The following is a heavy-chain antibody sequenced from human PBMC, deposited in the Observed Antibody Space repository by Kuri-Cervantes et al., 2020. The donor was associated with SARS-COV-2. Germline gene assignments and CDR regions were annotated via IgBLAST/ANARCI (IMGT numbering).Heavy chain of an antibody. V-gene: IGHV3-48*01. CDR2: FGSSSSII. CDR3: ARERYYSGHYGMDV. D-gene: IGHD3-10*01. Sequence: ESLKIYCTASGFTFSDYGMNWVRQAPGKGLEWVSYFGSSSSIIYYADSMKGRFTISRDNAKNSLSLQMNSLRAEDTAVYYCARERYYSGHYGMDVWGQGTTVTVSS. CDR1: GFTFSDYG. J-gene: IGHJ6*02.